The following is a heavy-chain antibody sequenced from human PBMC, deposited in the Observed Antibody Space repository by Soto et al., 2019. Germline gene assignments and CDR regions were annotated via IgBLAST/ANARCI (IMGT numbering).Heavy chain of an antibody. CDR2: IYHSGST. D-gene: IGHD2-2*01. CDR3: ARVGTYCSSTSCYQNAFDI. J-gene: IGHJ3*02. V-gene: IGHV4-4*02. CDR1: GGALSSSDW. Sequence: SETLSLTCAGAGGALSSSDWWSGGGQPPGKGLEWIGEIYHSGSTNYNPSLKSRVTISVDKSKNQFSLKLSSVTAADTAVYYCARVGTYCSSTSCYQNAFDIWGQGTMVT.